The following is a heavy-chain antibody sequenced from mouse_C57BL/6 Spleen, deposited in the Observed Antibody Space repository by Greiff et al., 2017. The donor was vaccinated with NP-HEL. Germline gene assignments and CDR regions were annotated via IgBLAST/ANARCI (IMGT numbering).Heavy chain of an antibody. D-gene: IGHD1-1*01. CDR2: INPYNGGT. J-gene: IGHJ2*01. V-gene: IGHV1-19*01. Sequence: VQLKQSGPVLVKPGASVKMSCKASGYTFTDYYMNWVKQSHGKSLEWIGVINPYNGGTSYNQKFKGKATLTVDKSSSTAYMELNSLTSEDSAVYYCARSSYDWESYFDYWGQGTTLTVSS. CDR1: GYTFTDYY. CDR3: ARSSYDWESYFDY.